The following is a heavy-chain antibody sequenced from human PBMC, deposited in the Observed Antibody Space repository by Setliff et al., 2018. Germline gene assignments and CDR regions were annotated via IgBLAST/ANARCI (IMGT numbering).Heavy chain of an antibody. D-gene: IGHD1-26*01. CDR3: ATSTWELGGFDY. Sequence: SVKVSCKASGGTFSSYAISWVRQAPGQGLEWMGRIIPIFGTANYAQKLQGRVTMTTDTSTSTAYMELRSLRSDDTAVYYCATSTWELGGFDYWGQGTLVTVSS. CDR2: IIPIFGTA. V-gene: IGHV1-69*05. CDR1: GGTFSSYA. J-gene: IGHJ4*02.